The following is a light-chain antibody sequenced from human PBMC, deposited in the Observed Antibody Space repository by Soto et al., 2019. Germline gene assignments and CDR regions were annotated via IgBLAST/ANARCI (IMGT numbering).Light chain of an antibody. J-gene: IGKJ2*01. CDR3: QQYYSSPYT. CDR1: QSVLYSSNNRNY. CDR2: SAS. Sequence: DIVMTQSPDSLAVSLGERATINCKSRQSVLYSSNNRNYLTWYQQKPGQPPELLIYSASTRESGVPDRFSGSGSGTDFTLTISSLQAEDVAVYYCQQYYSSPYTFGQGTKLEIK. V-gene: IGKV4-1*01.